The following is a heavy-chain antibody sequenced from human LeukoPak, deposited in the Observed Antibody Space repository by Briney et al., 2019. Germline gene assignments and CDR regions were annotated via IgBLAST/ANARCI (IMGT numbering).Heavy chain of an antibody. D-gene: IGHD6-13*01. CDR3: ARSHPYIAAALYFDI. J-gene: IGHJ3*02. V-gene: IGHV4-30-2*01. CDR1: GGSITSDVNY. CDR2: IHHSGST. Sequence: SETLSLTCTVSGGSITSDVNYWSWIRQPPGRGLEWIAYIHHSGSTYYNASLRSRVTISVDKSKNQFSLKLSSVTAADTAVYYCARSHPYIAAALYFDIWGQGTMVTVSS.